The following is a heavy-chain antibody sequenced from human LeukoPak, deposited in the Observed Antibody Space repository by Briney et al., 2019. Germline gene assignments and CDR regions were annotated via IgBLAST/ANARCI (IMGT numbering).Heavy chain of an antibody. CDR1: GFTFSSYW. CDR2: ISYDGSNK. CDR3: ARVLIAAAGTFDY. D-gene: IGHD6-13*01. J-gene: IGHJ4*02. Sequence: GGSLGLSCAASGFTFSSYWMSWVRRAPGKGLEWVAVISYDGSNKYYADSVKGRFTISRDNSKNTLYLQMNSLRAEDTAVYYCARVLIAAAGTFDYWGQGTLVTVSS. V-gene: IGHV3-30*03.